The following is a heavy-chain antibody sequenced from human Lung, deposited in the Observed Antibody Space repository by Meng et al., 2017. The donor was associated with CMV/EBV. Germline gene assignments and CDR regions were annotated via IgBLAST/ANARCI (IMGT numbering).Heavy chain of an antibody. Sequence: QGQLQESGPGLVEPSQTLSLTCTVSGGSMGSGKYYWSWIRQPPGKGLEWIGYIHHSGSAYYNPSLKSRVSISVDKSKNQFSLNLNSMTAADTAVYYCASFDHIPRRNYFDYWDQGTLVTVSS. CDR3: ASFDHIPRRNYFDY. J-gene: IGHJ4*02. CDR1: GGSMGSGKYY. V-gene: IGHV4-30-4*01. D-gene: IGHD2-21*01. CDR2: IHHSGSA.